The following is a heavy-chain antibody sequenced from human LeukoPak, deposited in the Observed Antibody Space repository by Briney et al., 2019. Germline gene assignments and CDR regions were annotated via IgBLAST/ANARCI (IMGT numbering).Heavy chain of an antibody. CDR2: ITGSGVGT. Sequence: PGGSLRLFCAVSGFTFRSFAMSWVRQAPGKGLEWVSSITGSGVGTYYADSVKGRFTISRDNSKNTLYLQMNSLRAEDTAVYYCAKEGEYYDILTGYYKRGYFDYWGQGTLVTVSS. V-gene: IGHV3-23*01. CDR3: AKEGEYYDILTGYYKRGYFDY. D-gene: IGHD3-9*01. CDR1: GFTFRSFA. J-gene: IGHJ4*02.